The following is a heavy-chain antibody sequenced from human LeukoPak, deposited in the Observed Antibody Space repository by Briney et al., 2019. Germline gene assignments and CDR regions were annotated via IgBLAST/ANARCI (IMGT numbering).Heavy chain of an antibody. J-gene: IGHJ4*02. CDR2: IYYSGST. D-gene: IGHD6-13*01. CDR3: ARDQIAAAGTLNYFDY. CDR1: GGSISSYY. Sequence: SETLSLTCTVSGGSISSYYWSWIRQPPGKGLEWIGSIYYSGSTYYNPSLKSRVTISVDTSKNQFSLKLSSVTAADTAVYYCARDQIAAAGTLNYFDYWGQGTLVTVSS. V-gene: IGHV4-39*07.